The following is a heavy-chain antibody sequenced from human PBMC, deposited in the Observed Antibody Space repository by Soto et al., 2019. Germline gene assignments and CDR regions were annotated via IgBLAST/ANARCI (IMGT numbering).Heavy chain of an antibody. V-gene: IGHV1-69*12. CDR3: AWIGPTAMGSPGFDY. Sequence: QVQLVQSGAEVKKPGSSVKVSCKASGGTFSSYAISWVRQAPGQGLEWMGGIIPIFGTANYAQKFQGRVTITADESPSTAYMELSSLRSEDTAVYYCAWIGPTAMGSPGFDYRGQGTLVTVSS. D-gene: IGHD5-18*01. CDR2: IIPIFGTA. CDR1: GGTFSSYA. J-gene: IGHJ4*02.